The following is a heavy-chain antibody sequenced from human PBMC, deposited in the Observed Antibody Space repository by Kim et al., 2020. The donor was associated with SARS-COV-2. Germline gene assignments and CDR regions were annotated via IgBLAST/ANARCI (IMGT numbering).Heavy chain of an antibody. Sequence: GGSLRLSCAASGFIVTNHYLTWVRQAPGKGLEWLSMIHIDGTTYYADSVRGRFTISRDTCENTLYLQMNNLRAEDTAIYFCRRGHWGDTPSWGQGTRVTISS. CDR3: RRGHWGDTPS. D-gene: IGHD7-27*01. CDR1: GFIVTNHY. V-gene: IGHV3-53*01. J-gene: IGHJ5*02. CDR2: IHIDGTT.